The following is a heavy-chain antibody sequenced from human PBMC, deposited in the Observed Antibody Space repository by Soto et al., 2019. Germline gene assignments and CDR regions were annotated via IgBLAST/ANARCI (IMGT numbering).Heavy chain of an antibody. CDR1: GGSISSYY. J-gene: IGHJ2*01. CDR2: IYYSGST. D-gene: IGHD3-16*01. V-gene: IGHV4-59*01. Sequence: SETLSLTCTVSGGSISSYYWSWIRQPPGKGLEWIGYIYYSGSTNYNPSLKSRVTISVDTSKNQFSLKLSSVTAADTAVYYCARDPSRIWGKHWYFDLWGRGTLVTVSS. CDR3: ARDPSRIWGKHWYFDL.